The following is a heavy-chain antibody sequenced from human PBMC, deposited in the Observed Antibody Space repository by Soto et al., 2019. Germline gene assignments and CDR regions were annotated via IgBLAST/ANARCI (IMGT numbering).Heavy chain of an antibody. D-gene: IGHD3-3*01. CDR2: ISWNSGSI. J-gene: IGHJ4*02. CDR1: EFTFSTYT. V-gene: IGHV3-9*01. Sequence: PGGSLRLSCAASEFTFSTYTMNWFRQAPGKGLEWVSSISWNSGSIGYADSVKGRFTISRDNAKNSLYLQMNSLRAEDTALYYCAKAGFWSGYYSLVDYWAQRTLVPVS. CDR3: AKAGFWSGYYSLVDY.